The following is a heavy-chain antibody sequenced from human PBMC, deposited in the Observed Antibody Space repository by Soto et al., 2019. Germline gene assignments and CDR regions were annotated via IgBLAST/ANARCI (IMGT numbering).Heavy chain of an antibody. CDR2: ITSSGSHI. CDR3: ARRPSYDSSGYYYFQNWFDP. CDR1: GFTFSSYS. D-gene: IGHD3-22*01. Sequence: GGSLRLSCAASGFTFSSYSMNWVRQAPGKGLEWVSSITSSGSHIYYADSVKGRFTISRDNAKNSLYLQMNSLRAEDTAVYYCARRPSYDSSGYYYFQNWFDPWGQGTLVTVSS. J-gene: IGHJ5*02. V-gene: IGHV3-21*01.